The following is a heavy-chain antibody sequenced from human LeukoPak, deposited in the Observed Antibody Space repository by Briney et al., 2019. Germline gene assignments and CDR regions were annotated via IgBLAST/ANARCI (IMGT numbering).Heavy chain of an antibody. V-gene: IGHV1-69*13. CDR2: IVPIFGTA. Sequence: ASVKVSCKASGGTFSSYAISWVRQAPGQGLEWMGGIVPIFGTANYAQKFQGRVTITADESTSTAYMELSSLRSEDTAVYYCARGGVDYDILTGPLDYWGQGTLVTVSS. CDR1: GGTFSSYA. CDR3: ARGGVDYDILTGPLDY. J-gene: IGHJ4*02. D-gene: IGHD3-9*01.